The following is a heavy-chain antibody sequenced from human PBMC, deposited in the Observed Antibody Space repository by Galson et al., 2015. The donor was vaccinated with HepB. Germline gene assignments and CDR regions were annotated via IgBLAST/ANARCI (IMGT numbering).Heavy chain of an antibody. CDR3: ARAGTAYYYDSSGLIQHH. J-gene: IGHJ5*02. Sequence: SLRLSCAASGFTFSSYGMHWVRQAPGKGLEWVAVIWYDGSNKYYADSVKGRFTISRDNSKNTLYLQMNSLRAEDTAVYYCARAGTAYYYDSSGLIQHHWGQGTLVTVSS. CDR1: GFTFSSYG. D-gene: IGHD3-22*01. V-gene: IGHV3-33*01. CDR2: IWYDGSNK.